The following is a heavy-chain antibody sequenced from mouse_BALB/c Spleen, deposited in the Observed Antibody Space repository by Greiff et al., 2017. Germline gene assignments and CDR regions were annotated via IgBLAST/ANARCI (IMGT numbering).Heavy chain of an antibody. CDR1: GFSLTSYG. V-gene: IGHV2-9*02. D-gene: IGHD2-4*01. J-gene: IGHJ3*01. CDR3: ARDQDYDYDGFAY. Sequence: VQLQESGPGLVAPSQSLSITCTVSGFSLTSYGVHWVRQPPGKGLEWLGVIWAGGSTNYNSALMSRLSISKDNSKSQVFLKMNSLQTDDTAMYYCARDQDYDYDGFAYWGRGTLVTVSA. CDR2: IWAGGST.